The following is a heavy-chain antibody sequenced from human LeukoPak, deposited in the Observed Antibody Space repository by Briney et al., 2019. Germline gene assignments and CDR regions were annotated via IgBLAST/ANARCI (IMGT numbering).Heavy chain of an antibody. J-gene: IGHJ4*02. CDR3: AKGAITIFGVEKPPSDY. Sequence: PGGSLRLSCAASGFTFSSYAMHWVRQPPGKGLEWVAVISYDGSNKYYADSVKGRFTISRDNSKNTLYLQMNSLRAEDTAVYYCAKGAITIFGVEKPPSDYWGQGTLVTVSS. CDR2: ISYDGSNK. CDR1: GFTFSSYA. D-gene: IGHD3-3*01. V-gene: IGHV3-30*04.